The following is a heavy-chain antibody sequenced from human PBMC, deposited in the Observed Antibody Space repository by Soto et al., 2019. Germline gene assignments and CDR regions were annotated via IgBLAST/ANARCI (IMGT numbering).Heavy chain of an antibody. Sequence: AASVKVSCKASGYTFTGYYMHWVRQAPGQGLEWMGWINPNSGGTNYAQKFQGWVTMTRDTSISTAYMELSRLRSDDTAVYYCARGGATSFGVVHYYYYGMDVWGQGTTVTVSS. CDR2: INPNSGGT. V-gene: IGHV1-2*04. J-gene: IGHJ6*02. CDR3: ARGGATSFGVVHYYYYGMDV. CDR1: GYTFTGYY. D-gene: IGHD3-3*01.